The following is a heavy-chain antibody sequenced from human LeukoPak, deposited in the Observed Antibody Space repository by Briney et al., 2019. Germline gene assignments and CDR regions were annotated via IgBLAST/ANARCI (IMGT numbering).Heavy chain of an antibody. CDR2: MNPNSDNT. CDR3: ARGPLYGLVVYYYYGMDV. CDR1: GYTFTSYD. V-gene: IGHV1-8*01. Sequence: ASVKVSCKASGYTFTSYDIHWVRQATGQGLEWMGWMNPNSDNTGYAQKFQGRVTMTRNTSISTAYMELSSLRSEDTAVYYCARGPLYGLVVYYYYGMDVWGQGTTVTVSS. J-gene: IGHJ6*02. D-gene: IGHD6-6*01.